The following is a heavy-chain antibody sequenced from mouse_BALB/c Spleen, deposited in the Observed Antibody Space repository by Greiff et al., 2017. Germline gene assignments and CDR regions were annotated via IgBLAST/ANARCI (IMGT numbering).Heavy chain of an antibody. CDR2: IDPENGDT. CDR1: GFNIKDYY. V-gene: IGHV14-4*02. D-gene: IGHD2-1*01. J-gene: IGHJ2*01. CDR3: NGYYGNLDY. Sequence: DVQLQESGAELVRSGASVKLSCTASGFNIKDYYMHWVKQRPEQGLEWIGWIDPENGDTEYAPKFQGKATMTADTSSNTAYLQLSSLTSEDTAVYYCNGYYGNLDYWGQGTTLTVSS.